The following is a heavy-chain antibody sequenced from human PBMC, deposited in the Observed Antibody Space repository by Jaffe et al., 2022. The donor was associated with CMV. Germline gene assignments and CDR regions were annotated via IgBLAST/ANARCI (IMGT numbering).Heavy chain of an antibody. J-gene: IGHJ5*02. CDR3: ARRIGAMAAAGAFDP. CDR1: GGSFSGYY. D-gene: IGHD6-13*01. CDR2: INHSGST. Sequence: QVQLQQWGAGLLKPSETLSLTCAVYGGSFSGYYWSWIRQPPGKGLEWIGEINHSGSTNYNPSLKSRVTISVDTSKNQFSLKLSSVTAADTAVYYCARRIGAMAAAGAFDPWGQGTLVTVSS. V-gene: IGHV4-34*01.